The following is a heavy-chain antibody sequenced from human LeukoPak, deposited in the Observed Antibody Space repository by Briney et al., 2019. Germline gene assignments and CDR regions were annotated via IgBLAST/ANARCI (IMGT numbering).Heavy chain of an antibody. D-gene: IGHD3-16*01. J-gene: IGHJ5*02. Sequence: PSETLSLTCAVSGYSISSGYYWGWIRQPPGKGLEWIGSIYHSGSTYYNPSLKSRVTISVDTSKNHFSLKLSSVTAADTAVYYCAAGGPGDWFDPWGQGTLVTVSS. CDR3: AAGGPGDWFDP. V-gene: IGHV4-38-2*01. CDR1: GYSISSGYY. CDR2: IYHSGST.